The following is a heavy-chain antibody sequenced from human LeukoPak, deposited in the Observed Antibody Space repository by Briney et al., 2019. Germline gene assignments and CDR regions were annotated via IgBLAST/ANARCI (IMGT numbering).Heavy chain of an antibody. J-gene: IGHJ4*02. CDR3: ARSDYSGSYFFDY. CDR2: IYHSGST. V-gene: IGHV4-4*02. CDR1: GGSISSSNW. Sequence: SETLSLTCAVSGGSISSSNWWSWVRQPPGKGLEWIGEIYHSGSTNYNPSLKSRVTISVDTSKNQFSLKLSSVTAADTAVYYCARSDYSGSYFFDYWGQGTLVTVSS. D-gene: IGHD1-26*01.